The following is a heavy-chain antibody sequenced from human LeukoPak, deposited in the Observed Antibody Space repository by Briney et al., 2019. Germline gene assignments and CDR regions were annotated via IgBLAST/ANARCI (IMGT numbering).Heavy chain of an antibody. J-gene: IGHJ4*02. D-gene: IGHD3-16*01. CDR3: AGDGGL. Sequence: AGGSLRLSCAASGVTFSSQIMNWVRQAPGKGLERVSYIRSDSSRIYYADSVKGRFTISRDNAKKSVYLQMNSLRDEDTAVYYCAGDGGLWGQGTLVTVAS. V-gene: IGHV3-48*02. CDR1: GVTFSSQI. CDR2: IRSDSSRI.